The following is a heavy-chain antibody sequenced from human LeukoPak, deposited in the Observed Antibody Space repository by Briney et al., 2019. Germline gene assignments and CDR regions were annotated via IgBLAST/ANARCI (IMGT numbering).Heavy chain of an antibody. CDR3: ARDVSGYDSRSASWLEGLVAWLFDY. CDR2: ISYDGSNK. CDR1: GFTFSSYW. Sequence: GGSLRLSCVASGFTFSSYWMHWVRQAPGKGLEWVAVISYDGSNKYYADSVKGRFTISRDDSKNTLYLQMNSLRAEDTAVYYCARDVSGYDSRSASWLEGLVAWLFDYWGQGTLVTVSS. V-gene: IGHV3-30*03. D-gene: IGHD5-12*01. J-gene: IGHJ4*02.